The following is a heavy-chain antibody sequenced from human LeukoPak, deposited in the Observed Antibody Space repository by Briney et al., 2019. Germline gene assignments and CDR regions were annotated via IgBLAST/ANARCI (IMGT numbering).Heavy chain of an antibody. Sequence: GGSLRLSCAASGFTFSDHYMDWVRQAPGKGLEWVGRTRNKANSYTTEYAASVKSRFTISRDDSKNSLYLQMNSLKTEDTAVYYCASSSSSWYGVDYWGQGTLVTVSS. CDR2: TRNKANSYTT. J-gene: IGHJ4*02. V-gene: IGHV3-72*01. CDR3: ASSSSSWYGVDY. CDR1: GFTFSDHY. D-gene: IGHD6-13*01.